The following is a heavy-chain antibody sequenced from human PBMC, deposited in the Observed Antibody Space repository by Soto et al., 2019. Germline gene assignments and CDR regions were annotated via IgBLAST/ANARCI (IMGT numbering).Heavy chain of an antibody. CDR1: GGSISSGDYY. V-gene: IGHV4-31*03. Sequence: SETLSLTCTVSGGSISSGDYYWNWIRQHPGKGLEWIGYIYYSGSTYYNPSLKSRVTISVDTSRNQFSLKLSSVTAADTAVYYCARAPQTSFFFAYGMDVWGQGTTVTVSS. D-gene: IGHD3-3*01. J-gene: IGHJ6*02. CDR2: IYYSGST. CDR3: ARAPQTSFFFAYGMDV.